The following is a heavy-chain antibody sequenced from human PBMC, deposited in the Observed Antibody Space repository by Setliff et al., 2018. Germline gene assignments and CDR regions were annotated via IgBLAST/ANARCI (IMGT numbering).Heavy chain of an antibody. D-gene: IGHD3-22*01. J-gene: IGHJ3*02. CDR2: ISPYNGNT. CDR3: ARSSDSGYYHQRDAFDI. Sequence: ASVKVSCKASGYTFNSYGINWLRQALGQGLEWLGWISPYNGNTKYAQTVQDRITMATDASTRTSYMELSSLRSDDTAVYFCARSSDSGYYHQRDAFDIWGQGTRVTVSS. CDR1: GYTFNSYG. V-gene: IGHV1-18*04.